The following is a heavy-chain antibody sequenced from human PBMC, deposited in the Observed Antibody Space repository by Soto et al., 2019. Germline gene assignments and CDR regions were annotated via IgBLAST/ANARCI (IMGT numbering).Heavy chain of an antibody. CDR1: GFIVSDNY. J-gene: IGHJ4*02. CDR2: PYTGGYT. Sequence: EVHLVESGGGLIQPGGSLRLSCAASGFIVSDNYINWVRQAPGKGLEWVSVPYTGGYTYYADSVKGRFTISRDNSKNTLYLQMNSLRAEDTAVYYCAREVSGTSFDYWGQGTLVTVSS. V-gene: IGHV3-53*01. D-gene: IGHD1-7*01. CDR3: AREVSGTSFDY.